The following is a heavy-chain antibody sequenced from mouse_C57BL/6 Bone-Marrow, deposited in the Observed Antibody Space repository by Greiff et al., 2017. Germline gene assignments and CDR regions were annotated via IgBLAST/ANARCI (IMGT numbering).Heavy chain of an antibody. Sequence: VQLQQSGPELVKPGASVKISCKASGYSFTDYNMNWVKQSNGKSLEWIGVLNPNYGTTSYNQKFKGKATLTVDQSSSTAYMQLNSLTSEDSAVYYCARKYYGSRRGYFGVWGTGTTVTVA. CDR2: LNPNYGTT. D-gene: IGHD1-1*01. J-gene: IGHJ1*03. V-gene: IGHV1-39*01. CDR3: ARKYYGSRRGYFGV. CDR1: GYSFTDYN.